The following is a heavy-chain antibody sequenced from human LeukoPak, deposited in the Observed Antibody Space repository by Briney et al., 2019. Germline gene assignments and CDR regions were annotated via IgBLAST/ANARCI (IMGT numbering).Heavy chain of an antibody. D-gene: IGHD4-23*01. Sequence: PGRSLRLSCAASGFTFSSYGMHWVRQAPGKGLEWVAVISYDGSNKYYADSVKGRFTISRDNSKNTLYLQMNSLRAEDTAVYYCARTVVMLDYWGQGTLVTVSS. CDR1: GFTFSSYG. J-gene: IGHJ4*02. CDR3: ARTVVMLDY. V-gene: IGHV3-30*03. CDR2: ISYDGSNK.